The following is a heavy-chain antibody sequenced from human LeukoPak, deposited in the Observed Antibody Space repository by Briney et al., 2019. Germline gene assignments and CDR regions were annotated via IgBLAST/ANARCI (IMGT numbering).Heavy chain of an antibody. CDR3: AKDLLEQQLVCDY. J-gene: IGHJ4*02. CDR1: GFTFSSSG. D-gene: IGHD6-13*01. CDR2: ISRGSSTT. Sequence: GGSLRLSCAASGFTFSSSGMNWVRQAPGKGLEWVSYISRGSSTTYYADSVKGRFTISRDNSKNTLYLQMNSLRAEDTAVYYCAKDLLEQQLVCDYWGQGTLVTVSS. V-gene: IGHV3-48*01.